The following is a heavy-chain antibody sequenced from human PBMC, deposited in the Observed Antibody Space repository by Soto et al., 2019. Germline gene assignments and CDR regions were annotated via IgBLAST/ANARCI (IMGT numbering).Heavy chain of an antibody. Sequence: QVQLQESGPGLVKPSGTLSLTCAVSGDSMNNNNWWSWVRQSPRQGLEWIAEIYLSGATNYNPSLQSRVTISIDKSEKQFSLKLNSVTAADTAVYYCARAGLGLAFDSWGQGALVTVSS. V-gene: IGHV4-4*02. CDR2: IYLSGAT. CDR1: GDSMNNNNW. D-gene: IGHD6-19*01. CDR3: ARAGLGLAFDS. J-gene: IGHJ5*01.